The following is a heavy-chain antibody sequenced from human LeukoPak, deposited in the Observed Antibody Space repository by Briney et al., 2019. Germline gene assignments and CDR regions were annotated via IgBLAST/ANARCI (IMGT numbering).Heavy chain of an antibody. J-gene: IGHJ6*02. V-gene: IGHV3-7*01. CDR1: GFTFSSYW. D-gene: IGHD2-2*01. Sequence: GGSLRLSCAASGFTFSSYWMSWVRQAPGKGLEWVANIKQDGSEKYYVDSMKGRFTISRDNAKNSLYLQMNSLRAEDTAVYYCARDRYCSSTSCRYYYYYGMDVWGQGTTVTVSS. CDR3: ARDRYCSSTSCRYYYYYGMDV. CDR2: IKQDGSEK.